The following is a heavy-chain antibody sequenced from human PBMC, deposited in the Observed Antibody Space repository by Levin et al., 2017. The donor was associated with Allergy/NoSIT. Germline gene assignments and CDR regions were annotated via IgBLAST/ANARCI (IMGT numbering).Heavy chain of an antibody. CDR3: ARGPGDILTGYDAFDI. D-gene: IGHD3-9*01. J-gene: IGHJ3*02. CDR2: IYYSGST. Sequence: PSETLSLTCTVSGGSISSYYWSWIRQPPGKGLEWIGYIYYSGSTNYNPSLKSRVTISVDTSKNQFSLKLSSVTAADTAVYYCARGPGDILTGYDAFDIWGQGTMVTVSS. V-gene: IGHV4-59*01. CDR1: GGSISSYY.